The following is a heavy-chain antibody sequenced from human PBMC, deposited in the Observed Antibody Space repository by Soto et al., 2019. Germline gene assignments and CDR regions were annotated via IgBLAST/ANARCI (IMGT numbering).Heavy chain of an antibody. D-gene: IGHD6-13*01. Sequence: GGSLRLSCAASGFTFSSYAMSWVRQAPGKGLEWVSAISGSGGSTYYADSVKGRFTISRDNSKNTLYLQMNSLRAEDTAVYYCAPTPIAAAGTRSPIDYWGQGTLVTVSS. CDR1: GFTFSSYA. CDR2: ISGSGGST. J-gene: IGHJ4*02. V-gene: IGHV3-23*01. CDR3: APTPIAAAGTRSPIDY.